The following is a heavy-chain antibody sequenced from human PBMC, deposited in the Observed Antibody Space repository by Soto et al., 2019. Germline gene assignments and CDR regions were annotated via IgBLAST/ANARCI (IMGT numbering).Heavy chain of an antibody. Sequence: ASVKVSCKASGGTFSSYAISWVRQAPGQGLEWMGGIIPIFGTANYAQKFQGRVTITADESTSTAYMELSSLRSEDTAVYYCAKEGSTLGGVIFRQRRPYYFDYWGQGTLVTVSS. CDR2: IIPIFGTA. CDR1: GGTFSSYA. D-gene: IGHD3-16*02. CDR3: AKEGSTLGGVIFRQRRPYYFDY. J-gene: IGHJ4*02. V-gene: IGHV1-69*13.